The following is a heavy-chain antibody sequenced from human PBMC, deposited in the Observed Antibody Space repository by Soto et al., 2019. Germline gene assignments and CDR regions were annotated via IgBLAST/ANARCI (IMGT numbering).Heavy chain of an antibody. J-gene: IGHJ6*02. D-gene: IGHD4-17*01. CDR3: ARIYGDYGLDGNYYGMDV. Sequence: SETLSLTFTDSGGSISSSIYYWGWIRQPPGEGLEWIGSIYYSGSTYYNPSLKSRVTISVDTSKNQFSLKLSSVTAADTAVYYCARIYGDYGLDGNYYGMDVWGQGTTVTVS. CDR1: GGSISSSIYY. V-gene: IGHV4-39*01. CDR2: IYYSGST.